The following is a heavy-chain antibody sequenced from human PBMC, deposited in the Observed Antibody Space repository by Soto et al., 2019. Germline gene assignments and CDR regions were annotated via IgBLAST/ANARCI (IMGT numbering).Heavy chain of an antibody. CDR2: IYYSGNT. CDR1: GVYISSYY. V-gene: IGHV4-59*01. D-gene: IGHD2-2*01. Sequence: SETLSLTCTVSGVYISSYYWNWIRQPPGKGLEWIGSIYYSGNTNYSPSLKSRVTISVDTSKKQFSLKLTSVTAADTAMYYCARGYCSSTSCYEFDYWGQGTLVTVSS. CDR3: ARGYCSSTSCYEFDY. J-gene: IGHJ4*02.